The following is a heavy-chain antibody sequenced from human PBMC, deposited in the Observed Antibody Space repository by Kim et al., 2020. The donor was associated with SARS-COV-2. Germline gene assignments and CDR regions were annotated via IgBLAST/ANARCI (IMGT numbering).Heavy chain of an antibody. Sequence: GGSLRLSCAASGFTFSTYAMTWVRRTPGKGLEWVSSLSASDGKAYYAESVKGRFTISRDNSKNTLYLQMDSLSVEDTALYYCAKAFGTYGGNSWIDYWGQGTLVTVSS. D-gene: IGHD3-16*01. V-gene: IGHV3-23*01. CDR3: AKAFGTYGGNSWIDY. J-gene: IGHJ4*02. CDR1: GFTFSTYA. CDR2: LSASDGKA.